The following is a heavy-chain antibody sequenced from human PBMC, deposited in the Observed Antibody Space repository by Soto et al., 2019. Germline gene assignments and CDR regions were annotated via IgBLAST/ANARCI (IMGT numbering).Heavy chain of an antibody. CDR1: GGSISSYY. D-gene: IGHD3-10*01. CDR3: ARDTGFGELFFGY. J-gene: IGHJ4*02. V-gene: IGHV4-59*01. Sequence: ASETLSLTCTVSGGSISSYYWSWIRQPPGKGLEWIGYIYYSGSTNYNPSLKSRVTISVDTSKNQFSLKLSSVTAADMAVYYCARDTGFGELFFGYWGQGTLVTVSS. CDR2: IYYSGST.